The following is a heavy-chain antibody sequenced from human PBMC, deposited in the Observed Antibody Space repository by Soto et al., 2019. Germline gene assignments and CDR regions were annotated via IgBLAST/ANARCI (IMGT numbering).Heavy chain of an antibody. Sequence: QVQLVQSGAEVKKPGSSVKVSCKASGGTFSSYTISWVRQAPGQGLEWMGRIIPILGIANYAQKFQGRVTITADKSTGTACMELSSLRSEDTAVYYCAGWGGGYCSSTSCQDAFDIWGQGTMVTVSS. CDR3: AGWGGGYCSSTSCQDAFDI. V-gene: IGHV1-69*02. CDR1: GGTFSSYT. D-gene: IGHD2-2*01. J-gene: IGHJ3*02. CDR2: IIPILGIA.